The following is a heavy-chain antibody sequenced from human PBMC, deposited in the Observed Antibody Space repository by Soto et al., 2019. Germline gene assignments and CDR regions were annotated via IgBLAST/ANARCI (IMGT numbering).Heavy chain of an antibody. Sequence: ASVKVSCKASGYTFTSYGISWVRQAPGQGLEWMGWMSAYNGNTNYAQKLQGRVTMTTDTSTSTAYMELRSLRSDDTAVYYCARVGVTMAARDYYYMDVWGKGTTVTVSS. CDR1: GYTFTSYG. J-gene: IGHJ6*03. V-gene: IGHV1-18*01. CDR2: MSAYNGNT. D-gene: IGHD3-3*01. CDR3: ARVGVTMAARDYYYMDV.